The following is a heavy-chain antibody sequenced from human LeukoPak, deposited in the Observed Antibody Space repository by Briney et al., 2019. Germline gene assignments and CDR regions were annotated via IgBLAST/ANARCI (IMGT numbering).Heavy chain of an antibody. CDR1: GFTVSSNY. CDR2: IYAGGST. Sequence: GGSLRLSCAASGFTVSSNYMTWVRQAPGKGLEGVSVIYAGGSTYYADSVKGRFTISRDNSKNTLYLLMNNLRAEDTAVYYCARAQRGDYMDVWGKGTTVTISS. V-gene: IGHV3-53*01. J-gene: IGHJ6*03. D-gene: IGHD6-25*01. CDR3: ARAQRGDYMDV.